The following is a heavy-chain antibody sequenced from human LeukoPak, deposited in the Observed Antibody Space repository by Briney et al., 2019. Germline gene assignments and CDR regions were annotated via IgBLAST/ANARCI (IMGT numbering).Heavy chain of an antibody. J-gene: IGHJ4*02. CDR1: GGSISTGDYY. Sequence: SETLSLTCNVSGGSISTGDYYWSWIRQPPGKGLEWIGYIYYSGSTYYNSSLKSRVTISVDTSKNQFSLKLTSVTAADTAVYYCARHMWFGGDYWGQGILVTVSS. V-gene: IGHV4-30-4*01. CDR3: ARHMWFGGDY. D-gene: IGHD3-10*01. CDR2: IYYSGST.